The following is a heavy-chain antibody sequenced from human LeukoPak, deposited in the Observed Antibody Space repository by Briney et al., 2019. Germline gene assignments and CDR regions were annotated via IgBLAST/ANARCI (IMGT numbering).Heavy chain of an antibody. Sequence: GGSLRLSCAASGFTVSSNYMSWVRQAPGKGLEWVSVIYSGGSTYYADSVKGRFTISRDNPKNTLYLQMNSLRAEVTAVYYCARGVGSGSRLRAGDYWGQGTLVTVSS. J-gene: IGHJ4*02. CDR1: GFTVSSNY. V-gene: IGHV3-53*01. D-gene: IGHD1-26*01. CDR3: ARGVGSGSRLRAGDY. CDR2: IYSGGST.